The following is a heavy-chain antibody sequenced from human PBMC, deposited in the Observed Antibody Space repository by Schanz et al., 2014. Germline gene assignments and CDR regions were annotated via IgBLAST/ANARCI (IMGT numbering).Heavy chain of an antibody. CDR3: ARKVVATIGGYYDN. CDR2: MNESHSTI. Sequence: EVQLAESGGGLVQPGGSLRLSCAASTFTFGDYAMTWVRQARGKGLEWVSAMNESHSTIYYADSVRGRFTISRDNAENTLFLQMNSLRAEDTAVYYCARKVVATIGGYYDNWGQGTLXIVSS. CDR1: TFTFGDYA. V-gene: IGHV3-23*04. D-gene: IGHD5-12*01. J-gene: IGHJ4*02.